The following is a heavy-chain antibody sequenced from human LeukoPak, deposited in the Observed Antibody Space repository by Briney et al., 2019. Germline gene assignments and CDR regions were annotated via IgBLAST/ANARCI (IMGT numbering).Heavy chain of an antibody. Sequence: GGSLRLACAASGFTFSNYYMSWIRQAPGKGLELVSYISSSGSTIYYADSVKGRFTISRDNAKNSLYLQMNSLRAEDTAVYYCARALGRAWFDPWGQGTLVTVSS. CDR2: ISSSGSTI. CDR1: GFTFSNYY. V-gene: IGHV3-11*01. D-gene: IGHD1-26*01. CDR3: ARALGRAWFDP. J-gene: IGHJ5*02.